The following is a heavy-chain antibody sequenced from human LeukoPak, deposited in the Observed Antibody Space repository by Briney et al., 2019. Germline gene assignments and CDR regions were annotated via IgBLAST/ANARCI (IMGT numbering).Heavy chain of an antibody. Sequence: SETLSLTCTASGASISGYYWSWIRQPPGKGLERMGHMYYSGSTTYNPTLKSRASISLDTSKKHFPLTLSSAAAADTAVYYCAGAGLFFDYWGQGTLVTVSS. CDR3: AGAGLFFDY. CDR1: GASISGYY. V-gene: IGHV4-59*01. CDR2: MYYSGST. J-gene: IGHJ4*02. D-gene: IGHD4/OR15-4a*01.